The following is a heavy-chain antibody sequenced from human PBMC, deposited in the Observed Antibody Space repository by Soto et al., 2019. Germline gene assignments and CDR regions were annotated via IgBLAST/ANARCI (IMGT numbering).Heavy chain of an antibody. CDR3: ARDRYRSGWYDWFDT. CDR1: GGTFSSYA. D-gene: IGHD6-19*01. CDR2: IIPIFGTA. J-gene: IGHJ5*02. Sequence: SVKVSCKASGGTFSSYAISWVRQAPGQGLEWMGGIIPIFGTANYAQKFQGRVTITADESTSTAYMELSSLRSEDTAVYYCARDRYRSGWYDWFDTWGQGTLVTVSS. V-gene: IGHV1-69*13.